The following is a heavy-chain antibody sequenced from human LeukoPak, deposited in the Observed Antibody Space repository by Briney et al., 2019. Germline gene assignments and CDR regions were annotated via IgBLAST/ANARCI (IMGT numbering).Heavy chain of an antibody. J-gene: IGHJ4*02. CDR2: IKSKTDGGTT. Sequence: RGSLTLSCAASGFTFSNAWMSWVRQAPGKGLEWVGRIKSKTDGGTTDYAAPVKGRFTISRDDSKNTLYLQMNSLKTEDTAVYYCTTARYYDSSGYYRDYWGQGTLVTVSS. CDR3: TTARYYDSSGYYRDY. CDR1: GFTFSNAW. V-gene: IGHV3-15*01. D-gene: IGHD3-22*01.